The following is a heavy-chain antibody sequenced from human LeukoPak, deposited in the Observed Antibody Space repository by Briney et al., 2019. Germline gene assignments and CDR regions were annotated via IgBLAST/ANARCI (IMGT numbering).Heavy chain of an antibody. J-gene: IGHJ6*03. Sequence: ASVKVSCKASGGTFSSYAISWVRQAPGQGLEWMGGIIPIFGTANYAQKFQGRVTITTDESTSTAYMELSSLRSEDTAVYYCARGRFGARVPFYYYYYMDVWGKGTTVTVSS. D-gene: IGHD3-10*01. V-gene: IGHV1-69*05. CDR2: IIPIFGTA. CDR3: ARGRFGARVPFYYYYYMDV. CDR1: GGTFSSYA.